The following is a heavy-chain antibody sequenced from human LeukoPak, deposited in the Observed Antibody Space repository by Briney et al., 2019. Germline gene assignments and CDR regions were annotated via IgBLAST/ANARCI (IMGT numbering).Heavy chain of an antibody. V-gene: IGHV4-59*01. CDR1: GGSISSYY. D-gene: IGHD2-2*01. J-gene: IGHJ4*02. CDR3: ARLGPIVVVPAAEYYFDY. Sequence: SETLSLTCTVSGGSISSYYWSWIRQPPGKGLEWIGYIYYSGSTNYNPSLKSRVTISVDKSKNQFSLKLSSVTAADTAVYYCARLGPIVVVPAAEYYFDYWGQGTLVTVSS. CDR2: IYYSGST.